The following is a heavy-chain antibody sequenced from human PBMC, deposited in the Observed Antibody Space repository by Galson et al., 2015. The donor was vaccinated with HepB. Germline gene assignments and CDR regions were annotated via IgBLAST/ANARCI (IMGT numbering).Heavy chain of an antibody. CDR3: AKDQEGYGDSPLFDY. J-gene: IGHJ4*02. Sequence: SLRLSCAASGFTFSSYAMSWVRQAPGKGLEWVSAISGSGGSTYYADSVKGRFTISRDNSKNTLYLQMNSLRAEDTAVYYCAKDQEGYGDSPLFDYWGQGTLVTVSS. CDR2: ISGSGGST. V-gene: IGHV3-23*01. D-gene: IGHD4-17*01. CDR1: GFTFSSYA.